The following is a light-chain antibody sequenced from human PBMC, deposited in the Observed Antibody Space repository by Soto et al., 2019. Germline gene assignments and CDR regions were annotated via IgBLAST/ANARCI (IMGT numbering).Light chain of an antibody. Sequence: EIVITQSPVTLSVSPGERATLSCRASQSVTNSYLAWYQQKPGQAPRLLIFGASTREAGIPERFICGGAGTACTRAISRLEPEDVEVDYCQQRSSWTLTFGGGTKVDIK. V-gene: IGKV3D-20*02. CDR2: GAS. CDR3: QQRSSWTLT. J-gene: IGKJ4*01. CDR1: QSVTNSY.